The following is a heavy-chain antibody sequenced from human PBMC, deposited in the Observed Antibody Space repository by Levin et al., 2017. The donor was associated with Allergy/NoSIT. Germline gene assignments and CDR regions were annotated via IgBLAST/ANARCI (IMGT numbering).Heavy chain of an antibody. J-gene: IGHJ4*02. D-gene: IGHD3-22*01. Sequence: SETLSLTCTVSGGSISSSTYYWGWIRQPPGMGLEWIGSFYYSGSTYYNPSLKSRVTISVDTSKNLFSLKLSSVTAADTAVYYCARDRDYDSTGYYRYFDYWGQGTLVTVSS. CDR3: ARDRDYDSTGYYRYFDY. CDR2: FYYSGST. V-gene: IGHV4-39*07. CDR1: GGSISSSTYY.